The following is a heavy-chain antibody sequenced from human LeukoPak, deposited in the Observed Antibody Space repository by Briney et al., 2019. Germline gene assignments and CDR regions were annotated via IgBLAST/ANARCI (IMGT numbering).Heavy chain of an antibody. V-gene: IGHV3-53*01. CDR2: LYSDGRT. CDR3: VRDGGLSGSYFDY. D-gene: IGHD1-26*01. Sequence: GGSLRLSCAASGFTVNSNYMNWVRQAPGKGLEWVSVLYSDGRTYYADSVKGRFTISRDNSKNTLYLQMNSLRAEDTGVYYCVRDGGLSGSYFDYWGQGILVTVSS. J-gene: IGHJ4*02. CDR1: GFTVNSNY.